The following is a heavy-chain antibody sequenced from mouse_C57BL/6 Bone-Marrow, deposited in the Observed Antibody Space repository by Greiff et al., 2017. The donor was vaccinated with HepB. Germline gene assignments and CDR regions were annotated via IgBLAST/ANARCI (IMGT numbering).Heavy chain of an antibody. CDR1: GFNIKDDY. D-gene: IGHD2-1*01. Sequence: VQLQQSGAELVRPGASVKLSCTASGFNIKDDYMHWVKQRPEQGLEWIGWIDPENGDTEYASKFQGKATITADTSSNTAYLQLSSLTSEDTAVYYGASLIYYGNYGAMDYWGQGTSVTVSS. V-gene: IGHV14-4*01. J-gene: IGHJ4*01. CDR3: ASLIYYGNYGAMDY. CDR2: IDPENGDT.